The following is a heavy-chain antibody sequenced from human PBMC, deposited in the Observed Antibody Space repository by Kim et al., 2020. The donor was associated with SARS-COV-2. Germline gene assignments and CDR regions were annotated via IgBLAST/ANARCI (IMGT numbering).Heavy chain of an antibody. CDR2: ISAYNGNA. J-gene: IGHJ3*02. Sequence: ASVKVSCKASGYTFTSYGISWVRQAPGQGLEWMGWISAYNGNANYAQKLQGRVTMTTDTSTSTAYMELRSLRSDDTAVYYCAREGVGRSGHPVGAFDIWGQGTMVTVSS. CDR1: GYTFTSYG. CDR3: AREGVGRSGHPVGAFDI. V-gene: IGHV1-18*01. D-gene: IGHD6-19*01.